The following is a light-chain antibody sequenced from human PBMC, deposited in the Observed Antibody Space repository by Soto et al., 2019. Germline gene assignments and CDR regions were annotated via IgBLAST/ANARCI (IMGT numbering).Light chain of an antibody. CDR3: ASYAGTNNLVV. V-gene: IGLV2-14*01. Sequence: QSALTQPASLSGSPGQSITISCTGTSSDIGAYDYVSWFQQHPGKAPKLMISEVNNRPSGVSNRFSGSKSGNTAYLTISGLQAEDEADYYCASYAGTNNLVVFGGGTKLTVL. CDR1: SSDIGAYDY. CDR2: EVN. J-gene: IGLJ3*02.